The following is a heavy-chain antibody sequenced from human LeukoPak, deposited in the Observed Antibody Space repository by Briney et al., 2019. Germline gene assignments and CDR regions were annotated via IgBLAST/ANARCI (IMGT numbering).Heavy chain of an antibody. Sequence: SETLSLTCTVSGGSINGYYWSWIRQPPGKGLEWIGYIYYTGSTNYSPSLKSRVTISVDTSKNRFSLRLSSVTAADTAVYYCARRRGVAAAGAYYYYMDVWGKGTTVTVSS. D-gene: IGHD6-13*01. CDR2: IYYTGST. CDR1: GGSINGYY. J-gene: IGHJ6*03. CDR3: ARRRGVAAAGAYYYYMDV. V-gene: IGHV4-59*01.